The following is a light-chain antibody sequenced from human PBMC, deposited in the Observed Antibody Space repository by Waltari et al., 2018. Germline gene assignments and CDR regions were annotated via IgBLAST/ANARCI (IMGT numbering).Light chain of an antibody. CDR3: QQYYTTPFT. V-gene: IGKV4-1*01. CDR1: QSVLYSSNNRNY. J-gene: IGKJ3*01. CDR2: WAS. Sequence: DIVMTQSPDSLAVSLGARATIHCKSSQSVLYSSNNRNYLAWYQQKPGQPPKLLIYWASTRESGVPERFSGSGSGTDFTLTISSLQAEDVAVYYCQQYYTTPFTFGPGTKAEIK.